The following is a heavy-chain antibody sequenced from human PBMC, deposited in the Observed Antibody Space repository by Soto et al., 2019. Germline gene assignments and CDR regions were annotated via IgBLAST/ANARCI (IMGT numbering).Heavy chain of an antibody. CDR1: GGTFSSYT. Sequence: SVKVSCKASGGTFSSYTISWVRQAPGQGLEWMGRIIPILGIANYAQKFQGRATITADKSTSTAYMELSSLRSEDTAVYYCASAWGKPLDILTGYYSDYWGQGTLVTVSS. CDR3: ASAWGKPLDILTGYYSDY. D-gene: IGHD3-9*01. V-gene: IGHV1-69*02. CDR2: IIPILGIA. J-gene: IGHJ4*02.